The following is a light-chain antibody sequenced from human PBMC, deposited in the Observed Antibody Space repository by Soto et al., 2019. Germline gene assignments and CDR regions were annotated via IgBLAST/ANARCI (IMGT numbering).Light chain of an antibody. V-gene: IGKV3-20*01. Sequence: IVLTQAPDTLSLSPGERASLSCRASQSVSRNSLAWYQRTPGQARRLLIYGASSRATGIRGRFSGSGSGSGTDFSLTISRLEPEDFAVYYCQQYGSSLPWTFGQGTKVDI. CDR2: GAS. CDR1: QSVSRNS. CDR3: QQYGSSLPWT. J-gene: IGKJ1*01.